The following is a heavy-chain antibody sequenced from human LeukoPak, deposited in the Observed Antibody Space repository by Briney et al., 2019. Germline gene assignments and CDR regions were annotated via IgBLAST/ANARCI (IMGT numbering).Heavy chain of an antibody. CDR2: INYGSNYI. CDR1: GFTFSDYS. D-gene: IGHD4-17*01. Sequence: PGGSLRLSWAAAGFTFSDYSMNWVRQAPGKGLDWVASINYGSNYIYYAELVEGRLTAHRDNAKTSLYLQMNSLRVEDTAVYYCARGRLYGEYSVYWGQGTLVTVSS. J-gene: IGHJ4*02. V-gene: IGHV3-21*01. CDR3: ARGRLYGEYSVY.